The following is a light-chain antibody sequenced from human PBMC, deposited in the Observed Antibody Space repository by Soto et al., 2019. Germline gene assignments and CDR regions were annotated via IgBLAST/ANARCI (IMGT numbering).Light chain of an antibody. CDR1: QSVSSY. V-gene: IGKV3-11*01. J-gene: IGKJ5*01. Sequence: IVLTQSPATLSLSPGERATLSCRASQSVSSYLAWYQQKPGQAPRLLIYDASNRATGIPARFSGSGSGTDFTLPISSLEPEDFAVYYCQQRSNWPPITFGQGTRLEIK. CDR3: QQRSNWPPIT. CDR2: DAS.